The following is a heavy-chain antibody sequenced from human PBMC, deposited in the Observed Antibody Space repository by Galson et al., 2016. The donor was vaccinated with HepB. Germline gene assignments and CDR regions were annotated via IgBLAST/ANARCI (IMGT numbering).Heavy chain of an antibody. J-gene: IGHJ4*02. Sequence: LSLTCAVYGGSFSDYYWNWIRQPPGKGLEWIGETNHSGSTNYNPSLKSRVTRSVDTSKNQFSLKLSPVTAADTAVYYCARGDSSGYNPMRYWGQGALVTVSS. CDR1: GGSFSDYY. V-gene: IGHV4-34*01. CDR2: TNHSGST. CDR3: ARGDSSGYNPMRY. D-gene: IGHD3-22*01.